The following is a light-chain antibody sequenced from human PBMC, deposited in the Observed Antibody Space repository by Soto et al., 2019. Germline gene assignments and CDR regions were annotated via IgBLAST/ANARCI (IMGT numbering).Light chain of an antibody. V-gene: IGLV2-14*01. J-gene: IGLJ2*01. CDR3: SSYTHVDAVDGV. CDR2: EVS. CDR1: SSDVGGYNY. Sequence: QSVLTQPASVSGSPGQSITISCTGTSSDVGGYNYVSWYQQYPGKAPKIIIYEVSNRPSGISNRFSGSKSGNTASLTISGLQAEYEADYYCSSYTHVDAVDGVFGGGTKLTVL.